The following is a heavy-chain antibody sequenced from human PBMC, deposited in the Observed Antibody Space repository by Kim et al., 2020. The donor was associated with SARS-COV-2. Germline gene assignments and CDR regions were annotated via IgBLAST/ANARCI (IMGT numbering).Heavy chain of an antibody. CDR3: AREVDVAVAGTAFDI. J-gene: IGHJ3*02. Sequence: GGSLRLSCAASGFTFSSYGMHWVRQAPGKGLEWVAVISYDGSNKYYADSVKGRFTISRDNSKNTLYLQMNSLRAEDTAVYYCAREVDVAVAGTAFDIWG. D-gene: IGHD6-19*01. CDR2: ISYDGSNK. CDR1: GFTFSSYG. V-gene: IGHV3-33*05.